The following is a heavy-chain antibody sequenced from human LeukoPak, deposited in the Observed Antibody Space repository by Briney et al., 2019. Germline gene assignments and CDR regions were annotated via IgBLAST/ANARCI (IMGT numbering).Heavy chain of an antibody. D-gene: IGHD3-10*01. CDR2: IYSCGST. CDR1: GFTVSSNY. Sequence: GGSLRLSCSVSGFTVSSNYMSCVRQAPGKGLEWVSVIYSCGSTYYADSVKGRFTISRDNSKADSPSPETIPRTRSITMVRGVIIYPDYWGQGTLVTVSS. V-gene: IGHV3-66*03. J-gene: IGHJ4*02. CDR3: VIIYPDY.